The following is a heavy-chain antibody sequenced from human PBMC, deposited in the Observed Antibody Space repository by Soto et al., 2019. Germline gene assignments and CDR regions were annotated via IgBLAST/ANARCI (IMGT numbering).Heavy chain of an antibody. D-gene: IGHD6-13*01. CDR2: ISAYNGNT. J-gene: IGHJ4*02. V-gene: IGHV1-18*01. Sequence: QVQLVQSGAEVKKPGASVKVSCKASGYTFTSYGITWVRQAPGQGLEWMGWISAYNGNTNYAEKLKGRVTMTKDTNTSIAYMELRSLRSGDKAVYYCERDAPTIAAQDDYWGQGTLVTVSS. CDR1: GYTFTSYG. CDR3: ERDAPTIAAQDDY.